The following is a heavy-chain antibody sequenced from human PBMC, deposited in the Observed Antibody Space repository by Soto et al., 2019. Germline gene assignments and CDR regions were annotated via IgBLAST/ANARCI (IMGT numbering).Heavy chain of an antibody. D-gene: IGHD6-13*01. CDR1: GFTFSSYG. CDR2: IWYDGSNK. Sequence: GGSLRLSCAASGFTFSSYGMHWVRQAPGKGLEWVAVIWYDGSNKYYADSVKGRFTISRDNSKNTLYLQMNSLRAEDTAVYYCAREAASGIAAAGTKAGLDYWGQGTLVTVSS. CDR3: AREAASGIAAAGTKAGLDY. J-gene: IGHJ4*02. V-gene: IGHV3-33*01.